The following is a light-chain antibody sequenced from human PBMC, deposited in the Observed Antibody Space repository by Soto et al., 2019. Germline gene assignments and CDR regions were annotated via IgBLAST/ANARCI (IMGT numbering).Light chain of an antibody. CDR3: TSSTSSSPFV. CDR1: SSDVGAYDS. J-gene: IGLJ1*01. V-gene: IGLV2-14*01. CDR2: EVS. Sequence: QSVLTQPASVSGSPGQSITISCIGTSSDVGAYDSVSWYRQYPGKAPQVMIYEVSNRPSGVSDRFSGSKSGNTASLTISGLQAEDEADYYCTSSTSSSPFVFGTGTKVTVL.